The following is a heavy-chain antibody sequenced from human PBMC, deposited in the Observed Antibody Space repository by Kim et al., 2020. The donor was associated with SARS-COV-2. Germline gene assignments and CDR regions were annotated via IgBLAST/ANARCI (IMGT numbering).Heavy chain of an antibody. Sequence: GGSLRLSCAASGFTFSSYWMSWVRQAPGKGLEWVANIKQDGSEKYYVDSVKGRFTISRDNAKNSLYLQMNSLRAEDTAVYYCARALAGYSDGRIAAAGDYWGQGTLVTVSS. J-gene: IGHJ4*02. CDR1: GFTFSSYW. V-gene: IGHV3-7*01. CDR3: ARALAGYSDGRIAAAGDY. D-gene: IGHD5-18*01. CDR2: IKQDGSEK.